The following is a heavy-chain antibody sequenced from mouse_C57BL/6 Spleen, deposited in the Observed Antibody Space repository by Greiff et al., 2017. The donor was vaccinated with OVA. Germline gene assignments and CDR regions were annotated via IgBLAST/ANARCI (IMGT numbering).Heavy chain of an antibody. CDR1: GFTFSDYG. CDR2: ISSGSSTI. CDR3: ARAYYSNEFAY. J-gene: IGHJ3*01. V-gene: IGHV5-17*01. D-gene: IGHD2-5*01. Sequence: EVQLQESGGGLVKPGGSLKLSCAASGFTFSDYGMHWVRQAPEKGLEWVAYISSGSSTIYYADTVKGRFTISRDNAKNTLFLQMTSLRSEDTAMYYCARAYYSNEFAYWGQGTLVTVSA.